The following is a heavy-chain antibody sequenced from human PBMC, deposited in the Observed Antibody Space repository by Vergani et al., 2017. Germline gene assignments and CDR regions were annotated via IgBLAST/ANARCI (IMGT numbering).Heavy chain of an antibody. J-gene: IGHJ6*03. D-gene: IGHD2-8*01. CDR1: GYTFTGYY. Sequence: QVQLVQSGAEVKKPGASVKVSCKASGYTFTGYYMHWVRQAPGQGLEWMGWINPNSGGTNYAQKFQGRVTMTRDTSISTAYMELSRLRSDDTAVYYCARDGQPASRMAYYMDVWGKGTTVTVSS. V-gene: IGHV1-2*02. CDR2: INPNSGGT. CDR3: ARDGQPASRMAYYMDV.